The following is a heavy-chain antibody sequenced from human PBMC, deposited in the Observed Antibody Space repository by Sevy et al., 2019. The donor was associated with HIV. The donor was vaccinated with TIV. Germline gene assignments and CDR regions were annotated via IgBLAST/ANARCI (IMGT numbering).Heavy chain of an antibody. V-gene: IGHV3-33*01. CDR2: VRYDGSDK. CDR3: ARDRLGITISAEWGGGMDV. Sequence: GGSLRLSCVASGFTLSSYGMHWVRQAPDKGLEWVAVVRYDGSDKYYADSVKGRFTISRDNSKNTLYLQMKSLRAEDTAVYYCARDRLGITISAEWGGGMDVWGQGTTVTVSS. CDR1: GFTLSSYG. D-gene: IGHD3-3*01. J-gene: IGHJ6*02.